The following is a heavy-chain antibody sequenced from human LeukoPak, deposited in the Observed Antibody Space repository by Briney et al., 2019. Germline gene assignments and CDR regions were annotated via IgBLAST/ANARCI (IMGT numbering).Heavy chain of an antibody. CDR2: IYTSGST. Sequence: SETLSLTCTVSGGSISSGSYYWSWIRQPAGKGLEWIGRIYTSGSTNYNPSLKSRVTISVDTSKNQFSLKLSSVTAADTAVYYCARDTGYFGSGGFDQWGQGTLVTVSS. J-gene: IGHJ4*02. D-gene: IGHD3-10*01. V-gene: IGHV4-61*02. CDR1: GGSISSGSYY. CDR3: ARDTGYFGSGGFDQ.